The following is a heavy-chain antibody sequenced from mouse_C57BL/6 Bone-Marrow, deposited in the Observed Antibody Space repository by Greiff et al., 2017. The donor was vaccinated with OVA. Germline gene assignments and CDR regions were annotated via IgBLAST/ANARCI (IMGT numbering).Heavy chain of an antibody. CDR1: GFTFSSYT. D-gene: IGHD1-1*02. J-gene: IGHJ3*01. Sequence: EVQLVESGGGLVKPGGSLKLSCAASGFTFSSYTMSWVRQTPEKRLEWVATISGGGGNTYYPDSVKGRFTISRDNAKNTLYLQMSSLMSEDTALYYCARHPYYGWFAYWGQGTLVTVSA. CDR2: ISGGGGNT. CDR3: ARHPYYGWFAY. V-gene: IGHV5-9*01.